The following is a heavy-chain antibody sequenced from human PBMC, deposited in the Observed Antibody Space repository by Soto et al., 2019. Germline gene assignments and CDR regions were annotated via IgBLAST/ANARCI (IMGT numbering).Heavy chain of an antibody. Sequence: QVQLVQSGAEVKKPGTSVKVSCKASGGTFSSYAISWVRQAPGQGLEWMGGIIPIFGTANYAQKFQGRVTITADESTSTAYMELSSLRSEDTAVYHCARDSPYYYDSSGYRPFDYWGQGTLVTVSS. J-gene: IGHJ4*02. CDR3: ARDSPYYYDSSGYRPFDY. V-gene: IGHV1-69*01. CDR1: GGTFSSYA. D-gene: IGHD3-22*01. CDR2: IIPIFGTA.